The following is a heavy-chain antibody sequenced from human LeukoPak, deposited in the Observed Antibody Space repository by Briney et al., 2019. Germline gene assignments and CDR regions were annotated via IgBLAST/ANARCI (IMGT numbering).Heavy chain of an antibody. CDR1: GYTFTSYG. CDR3: ASRGTMGATATFDY. D-gene: IGHD1-26*01. CDR2: IIPILGIA. Sequence: SVKVSCKASGYTFTSYGISWVRQAPGQGLEWMGRIIPILGIANYAQKFQGRVTITADKSTSTAYMELSSLRSEDTAVYYCASRGTMGATATFDYWGQGTLVTVSS. V-gene: IGHV1-69*04. J-gene: IGHJ4*02.